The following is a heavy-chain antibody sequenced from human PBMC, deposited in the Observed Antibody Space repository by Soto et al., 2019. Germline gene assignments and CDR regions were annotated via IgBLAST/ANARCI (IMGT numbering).Heavy chain of an antibody. D-gene: IGHD2-15*01. V-gene: IGHV3-48*02. Sequence: EVQLVEPGGGLVQPGGSLRLSCAASGLTFSSYSMNWVRQAPGKGLEWVSYISPSGSTIYYADSVKGRFTISRDNAKNSLYLLMNSLRDEDTAVYYCARDTSLLGLDYWGQGTLVTVSS. J-gene: IGHJ4*02. CDR2: ISPSGSTI. CDR1: GLTFSSYS. CDR3: ARDTSLLGLDY.